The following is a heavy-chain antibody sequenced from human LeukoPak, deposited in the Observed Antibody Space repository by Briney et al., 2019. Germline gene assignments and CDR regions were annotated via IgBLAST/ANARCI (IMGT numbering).Heavy chain of an antibody. CDR3: ARDRSYYDSSGYY. J-gene: IGHJ4*02. CDR1: GFTFSSYE. D-gene: IGHD3-22*01. V-gene: IGHV3-48*03. Sequence: GGSLRLSCAASGFTFSSYEMNWVRQAPGKGLEWVSYISSSGSTIYYAGSVKGRFTISRDNAKNSLYLQMNSLRAEDTAVYYCARDRSYYDSSGYYWGQGTLVTVSS. CDR2: ISSSGSTI.